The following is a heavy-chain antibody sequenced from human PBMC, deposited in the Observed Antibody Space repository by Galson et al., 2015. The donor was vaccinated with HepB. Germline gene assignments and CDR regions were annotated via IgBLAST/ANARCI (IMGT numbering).Heavy chain of an antibody. J-gene: IGHJ3*01. V-gene: IGHV3-48*01. D-gene: IGHD5-24*01. CDR2: ISPAGDTI. CDR3: ARGWLQNSFDL. Sequence: SLRLSCAASGFTFSNYGMHWVRQAPGRGLEWLSFISPAGDTIYYVDSVKGRFTISRDTARNSLYLQMNSLRVEDTAVYYCARGWLQNSFDLWGQGTVVTVSS. CDR1: GFTFSNYG.